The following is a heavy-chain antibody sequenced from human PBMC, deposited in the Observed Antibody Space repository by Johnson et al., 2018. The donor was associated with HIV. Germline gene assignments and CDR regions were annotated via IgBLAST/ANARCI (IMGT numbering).Heavy chain of an antibody. CDR1: GFTFDDYG. D-gene: IGHD3-3*01. V-gene: IGHV3-20*04. CDR2: INWNGGST. Sequence: VQLVESGGGVVRPGGSLRLSCAASGFTFDDYGMSWVRQAPGKGLEWVSGINWNGGSTGYADSVKGRFTISRDNAKNSLYLQINSLRAEDTAVYYCARIQYNFWSDPDAFDIWGQGTMVTVSS. J-gene: IGHJ3*02. CDR3: ARIQYNFWSDPDAFDI.